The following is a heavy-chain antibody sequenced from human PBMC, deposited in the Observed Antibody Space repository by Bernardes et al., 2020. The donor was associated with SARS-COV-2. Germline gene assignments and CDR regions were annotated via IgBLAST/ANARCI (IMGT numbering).Heavy chain of an antibody. V-gene: IGHV3-15*05. D-gene: IGHD4-17*01. CDR1: GFTFNNAW. Sequence: GGSLRLSCVASGFTFNNAWMSWVRQAPGKGLEWVGRIKSKSDGGTTDYAAPVKGRFTILRDDSKNTLYLQMNSLRVEDTAVYYCARAGDYRFTYWGQGNLVTVSS. CDR2: IKSKSDGGTT. J-gene: IGHJ4*02. CDR3: ARAGDYRFTY.